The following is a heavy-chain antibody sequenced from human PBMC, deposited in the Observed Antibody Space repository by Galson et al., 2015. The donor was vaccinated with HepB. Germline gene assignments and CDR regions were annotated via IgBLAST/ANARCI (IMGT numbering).Heavy chain of an antibody. CDR2: INSDGSST. CDR3: AREWGVVAATVLDPWYNWFDP. V-gene: IGHV3-74*01. J-gene: IGHJ5*02. CDR1: GFTFSSYW. D-gene: IGHD2-15*01. Sequence: SLRLSCAASGFTFSSYWMHWVRQAPGKGLVWVSRINSDGSSTSYADSVKGRFTISRDNAKNTLYLQMNSLRAEDTAVYYCAREWGVVAATVLDPWYNWFDPWGQGTLVTVSS.